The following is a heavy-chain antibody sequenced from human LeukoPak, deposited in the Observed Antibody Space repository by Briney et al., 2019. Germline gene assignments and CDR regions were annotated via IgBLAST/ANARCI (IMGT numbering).Heavy chain of an antibody. D-gene: IGHD2-8*01. CDR2: ISYSGRT. J-gene: IGHJ6*02. CDR3: AREKNGATNGLDV. V-gene: IGHV4-39*02. Sequence: SETLSLTCTVSGGSISSISYDWGWIRQPPGEGPEWIGSISYSGRTHYNSALKSRVSISVDTSKNQYSLNLSSVTAADTAVYYCAREKNGATNGLDVWGQGSTVTVSS. CDR1: GGSISSISYD.